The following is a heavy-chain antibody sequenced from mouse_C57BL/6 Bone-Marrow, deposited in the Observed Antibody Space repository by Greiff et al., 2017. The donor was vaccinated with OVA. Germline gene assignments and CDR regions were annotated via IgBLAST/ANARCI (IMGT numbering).Heavy chain of an antibody. V-gene: IGHV14-4*01. CDR1: GFNIKDYY. J-gene: IGHJ4*01. CDR2: IDPENGDT. D-gene: IGHD2-1*01. Sequence: VQLQQSGAELVRPGASVKLSCTASGFNIKDYYMHWVKQRPEQGLEWIGWIDPENGDTEYASKFQGKATITADTSSNTAYLQLSSLTSEDTAVYYCTFYYGNPSYAMDYWGQGTSVTVSS. CDR3: TFYYGNPSYAMDY.